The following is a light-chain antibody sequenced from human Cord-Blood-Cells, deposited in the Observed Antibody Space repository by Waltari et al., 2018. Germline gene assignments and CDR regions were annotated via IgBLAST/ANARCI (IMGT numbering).Light chain of an antibody. V-gene: IGKV1-5*03. CDR3: HQYNSDWT. J-gene: IGKJ1*01. CDR1: QSISSW. Sequence: DIQMTQSPSTLSASVGDRVTSTCRSSQSISSWLAWYQQKPGKAPKLRIYKASSLESGVLSRFSGSGSGTEFTLTISSLQPDDFATYYCHQYNSDWTFGQGTKVEIK. CDR2: KAS.